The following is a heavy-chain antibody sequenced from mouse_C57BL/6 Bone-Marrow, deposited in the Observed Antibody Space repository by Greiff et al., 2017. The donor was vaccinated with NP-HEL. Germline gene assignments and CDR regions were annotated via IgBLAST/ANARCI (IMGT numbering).Heavy chain of an antibody. Sequence: VQLQQSGPGLVQPSQCLSITCTVLVSLTSYGVHWVRQSPGKGLEWLGVIWSGGSTDYNAAFISRLSISKDNSKSQVFFKMNSLQADDTAIYYCARSTMVTTPFDYWGQGTTLTVSS. D-gene: IGHD2-2*01. CDR2: IWSGGST. J-gene: IGHJ2*01. CDR3: ARSTMVTTPFDY. CDR1: VSLTSYG. V-gene: IGHV2-2*01.